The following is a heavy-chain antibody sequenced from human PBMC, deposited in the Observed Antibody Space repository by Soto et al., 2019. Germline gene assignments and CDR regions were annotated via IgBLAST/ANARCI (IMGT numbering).Heavy chain of an antibody. Sequence: QVQLVQSGAEVKKPGSSVKVSCKAFGGTFSSYAISWVRQAPGQGLEWMGGIIPIFGTANYAQKFQGRVTITADEPTSTAYMELSSLRSEDTAVYYCARHVPPAGYYYGLDVWGPGTTVTVSS. V-gene: IGHV1-69*12. CDR3: ARHVPPAGYYYGLDV. D-gene: IGHD2-2*01. CDR1: GGTFSSYA. J-gene: IGHJ6*02. CDR2: IIPIFGTA.